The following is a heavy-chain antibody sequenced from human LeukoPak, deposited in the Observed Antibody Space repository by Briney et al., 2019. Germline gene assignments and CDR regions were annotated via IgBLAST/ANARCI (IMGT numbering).Heavy chain of an antibody. Sequence: ASVKVSCKASGYTFTGYYMHWVRQAPGQGLEWMGWINPNSGGTNYAQKFQGRVTMTRDTSISTAYMELSRLRSDNTAVYYCAREPYGYDFWSGYYEWGQGTLVTVSS. CDR3: AREPYGYDFWSGYYE. J-gene: IGHJ4*02. V-gene: IGHV1-2*02. D-gene: IGHD3-3*01. CDR2: INPNSGGT. CDR1: GYTFTGYY.